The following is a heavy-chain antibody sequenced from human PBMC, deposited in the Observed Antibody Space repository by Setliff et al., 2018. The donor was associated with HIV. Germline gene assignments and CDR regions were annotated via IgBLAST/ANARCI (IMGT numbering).Heavy chain of an antibody. Sequence: GASVKVSCKASRYTFTGYYMHWVRQAPGQGLEWMGWINPNSGGTNYAQKFQGRVTMTRDTSISTAYMERSRLRSDDTAVYYCARGMDESSGYYYGYYDYYMDVWGKGTTVTVSS. CDR3: ARGMDESSGYYYGYYDYYMDV. CDR1: RYTFTGYY. J-gene: IGHJ6*03. CDR2: INPNSGGT. V-gene: IGHV1-2*02. D-gene: IGHD3-22*01.